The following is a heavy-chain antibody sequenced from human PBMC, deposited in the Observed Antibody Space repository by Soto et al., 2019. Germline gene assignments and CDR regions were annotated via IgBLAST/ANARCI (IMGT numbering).Heavy chain of an antibody. J-gene: IGHJ4*02. V-gene: IGHV1-8*01. CDR3: ARTLYGDNVDY. Sequence: QVQLVQSGAEVKKPGASVKVSCKASGYTFTSYDINWVRQATGQGLEWMGWMNPNSGNTGYAQKFQRPXTXPRXTSISTAYPELSSLRSEDTAVYYCARTLYGDNVDYWGQGTLVTVSS. CDR2: MNPNSGNT. D-gene: IGHD4-17*01. CDR1: GYTFTSYD.